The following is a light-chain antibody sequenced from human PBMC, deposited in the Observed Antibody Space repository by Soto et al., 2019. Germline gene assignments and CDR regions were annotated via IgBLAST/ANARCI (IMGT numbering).Light chain of an antibody. Sequence: EIALTQSPGTLSLSPGDRATLSCEASQSVNNNYLAWYQHKPGQAPRLLIYGASSRATGIPDRFSGSGSGTDFTLTIRRLEPEAFAVYYCQLYDTSLPYTFGGGAKVEIK. J-gene: IGKJ4*01. CDR3: QLYDTSLPYT. V-gene: IGKV3-20*01. CDR2: GAS. CDR1: QSVNNNY.